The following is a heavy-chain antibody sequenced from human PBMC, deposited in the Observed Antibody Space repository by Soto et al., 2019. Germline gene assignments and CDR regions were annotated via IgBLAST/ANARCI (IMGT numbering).Heavy chain of an antibody. J-gene: IGHJ6*02. Sequence: ASVKVSCKASGYTFTGYYMHWVRQAPGQGLEWMGWINPNSGGTNYAQKFQGWVTMTRDTSISTANMELSRPRSDDTAVYYCAREKNYDILTAYPYYYYYGMDVWGQGTTVTVSS. V-gene: IGHV1-2*04. CDR1: GYTFTGYY. D-gene: IGHD3-9*01. CDR2: INPNSGGT. CDR3: AREKNYDILTAYPYYYYYGMDV.